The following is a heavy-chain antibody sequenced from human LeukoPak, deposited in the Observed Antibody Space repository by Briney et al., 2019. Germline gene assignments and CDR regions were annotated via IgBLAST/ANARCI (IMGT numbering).Heavy chain of an antibody. D-gene: IGHD3-10*01. CDR2: IYTSGSS. CDR1: GGSISSYY. Sequence: SETLSLTCTVSGGSISSYYWSWIRQPAGKGLEWIGRIYTSGSSNYNPSLKSRVTMSVDTSKNQFPLKLSSVTAADTAVYYCAGGYYGSGSCYGYWGPGTLVTVSS. V-gene: IGHV4-4*07. J-gene: IGHJ4*02. CDR3: AGGYYGSGSCYGY.